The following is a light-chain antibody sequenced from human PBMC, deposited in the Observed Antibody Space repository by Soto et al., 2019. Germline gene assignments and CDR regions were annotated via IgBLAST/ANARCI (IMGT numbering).Light chain of an antibody. CDR2: WAS. J-gene: IGKJ5*01. V-gene: IGKV4-1*01. CDR3: QLFYSAPIT. CDR1: QSVLLNSNNKNY. Sequence: DIVMTQSPDSLAVSLGERASINCKSRQSVLLNSNNKNYLGWFQQKPGQPPKLLISWASTRESGVPERFSGSGYGSDFTLTISRLQGEDVAVYYCQLFYSAPITFGQGTRLEI.